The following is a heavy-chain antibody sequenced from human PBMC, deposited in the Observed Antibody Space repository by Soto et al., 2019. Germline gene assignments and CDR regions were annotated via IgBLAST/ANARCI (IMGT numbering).Heavy chain of an antibody. V-gene: IGHV4-30-4*01. Sequence: SETLSLTCTVSGGSISSGDYYWSWIRQPPGKGLEWIGYIYYSGSTYYNPSLESRVTISVDTSKNQFSLKLSSVTAADTAVYYCARGGVLGRIVDYWYFDLWGRGTLVTVSS. J-gene: IGHJ2*01. CDR3: ARGGVLGRIVDYWYFDL. D-gene: IGHD2-21*01. CDR1: GGSISSGDYY. CDR2: IYYSGST.